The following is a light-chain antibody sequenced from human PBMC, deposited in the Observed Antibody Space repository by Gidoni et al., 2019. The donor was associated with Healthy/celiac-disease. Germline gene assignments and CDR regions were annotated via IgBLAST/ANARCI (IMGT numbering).Light chain of an antibody. V-gene: IGKV3-15*01. CDR1: QSVSSN. CDR3: QQYNYWPPWT. J-gene: IGKJ1*01. Sequence: EIVMTQSPATLSVSPGERATLSCRASQSVSSNLAWYQQKPGQAPRLLIYGASTRATGIPARFSGSGSGTEFTLTISSLQSEDFAVYYCQQYNYWPPWTFXXXTKVEIK. CDR2: GAS.